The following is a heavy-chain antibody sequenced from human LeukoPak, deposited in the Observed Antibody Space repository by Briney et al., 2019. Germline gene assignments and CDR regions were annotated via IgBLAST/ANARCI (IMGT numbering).Heavy chain of an antibody. CDR1: GLSVRGSY. J-gene: IGHJ4*02. CDR3: TRDLTGTTWSENDY. Sequence: GESLRLSCEVSGLSVRGSYMSWVRQAPGKGLEWVSVIYSGDRRYYADSVKGRFTISRDTSKNTLYLQMNNLRADDTARYYCTRDLTGTTWSENDYWGQGTLVTISS. V-gene: IGHV3-53*01. CDR2: IYSGDRR. D-gene: IGHD6-13*01.